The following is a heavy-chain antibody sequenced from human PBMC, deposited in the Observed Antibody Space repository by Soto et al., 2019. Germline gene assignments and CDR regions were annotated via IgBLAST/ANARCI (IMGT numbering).Heavy chain of an antibody. Sequence: QVTLKESGPVLVKPTETLTLTCTVSGFSLSNARMGVSWIRQPPGKALEWLAHIFSNDEKSYSTSLKSMLTLSKDPYKSQVVLTMTIMDPVDTSTYCCARTIRTMEQGLVPPHFDYWGQGTLVAVSS. V-gene: IGHV2-26*01. D-gene: IGHD6-19*01. CDR1: GFSLSNARMG. CDR3: ARTIRTMEQGLVPPHFDY. CDR2: IFSNDEK. J-gene: IGHJ4*02.